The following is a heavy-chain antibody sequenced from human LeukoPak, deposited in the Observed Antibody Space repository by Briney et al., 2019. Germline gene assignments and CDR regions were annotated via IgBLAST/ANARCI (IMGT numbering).Heavy chain of an antibody. D-gene: IGHD2-2*01. CDR3: ARDPPRGIPATGDDY. J-gene: IGHJ4*02. CDR1: GYTFTGYY. Sequence: ASVKVSCKASGYTFTGYYMHWVRQAPGQGLEWMGWINPNSGGTNYAQKFQGRVTMTRDTSISTAYMELSRLRSDDTAVYYCARDPPRGIPATGDDYWGQGTLVTVSS. CDR2: INPNSGGT. V-gene: IGHV1-2*02.